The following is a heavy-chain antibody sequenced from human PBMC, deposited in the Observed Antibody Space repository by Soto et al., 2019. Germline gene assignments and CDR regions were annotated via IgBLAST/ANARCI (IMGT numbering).Heavy chain of an antibody. CDR2: ISASGGST. D-gene: IGHD3-22*01. V-gene: IGHV3-23*01. Sequence: PGGSLRLSCAASGFTFSSYAMSWVRQAPGKGLQWVAGISASGGSTYYGPSVKGRFTISRDSSKNTLHLQIDSLRGEDTAIYYCAKATTYSYDTDAFDFWGHGTMVTVSS. J-gene: IGHJ3*01. CDR1: GFTFSSYA. CDR3: AKATTYSYDTDAFDF.